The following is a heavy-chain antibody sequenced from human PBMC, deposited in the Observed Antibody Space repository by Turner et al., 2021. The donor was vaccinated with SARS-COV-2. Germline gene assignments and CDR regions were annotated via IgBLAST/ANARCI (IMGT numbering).Heavy chain of an antibody. D-gene: IGHD3-22*01. V-gene: IGHV3-74*01. CDR3: AKDLAAYYDSSGYYSYYYGVDV. CDR1: GFTFRNYW. Sequence: EVQLVESGGGLVQPGGSLRLSCAASGFTFRNYWMHWVRQAPGEGLVCVSHITSDGTSTSYADAVKGRFTISRDNAKNTLYLQMNSLGAEDTAVYYCAKDLAAYYDSSGYYSYYYGVDVWGQGTTVTVSS. CDR2: ITSDGTST. J-gene: IGHJ6*02.